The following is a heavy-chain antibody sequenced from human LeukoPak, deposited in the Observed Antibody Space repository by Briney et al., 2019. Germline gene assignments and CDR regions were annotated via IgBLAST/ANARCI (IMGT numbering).Heavy chain of an antibody. Sequence: GGSLRLSCAASGFTFSSYWMSWVRQAPGKGLEWVANIKQDGSEKYYVDSVKGRFTISRDNAKNSLYLQMNSLRAEDTAVYYCARGDYGSGSSHYYYYMDVWGKGTTVTISS. CDR2: IKQDGSEK. CDR1: GFTFSSYW. J-gene: IGHJ6*03. V-gene: IGHV3-7*01. D-gene: IGHD3-10*01. CDR3: ARGDYGSGSSHYYYYMDV.